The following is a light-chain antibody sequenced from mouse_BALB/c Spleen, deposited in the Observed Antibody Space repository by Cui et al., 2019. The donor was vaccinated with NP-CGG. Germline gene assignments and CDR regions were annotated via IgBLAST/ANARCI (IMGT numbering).Light chain of an antibody. V-gene: IGLV1*01. CDR3: ALWYSNHWV. Sequence: QAVLPQPSALTTSPGETVTLTCRSSTGAVTTSNYANWVQENPDHLFTGLIGGTNNRVPGVPARFSGSLIGDKAALTITGAQTEDEAIYFCALWYSNHWVFGGGTKLTVL. J-gene: IGLJ1*01. CDR1: TGAVTTSNY. CDR2: GTN.